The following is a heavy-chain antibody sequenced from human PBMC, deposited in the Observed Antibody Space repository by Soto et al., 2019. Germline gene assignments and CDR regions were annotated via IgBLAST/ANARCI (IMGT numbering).Heavy chain of an antibody. Sequence: VKLSSKASGYPFIRDARYWVRQAHGQRLEWMGWINAGNGNTKYSQKFEGRVTLTTDTSANTVYMELSSLRFEDTALYYCARDQQFRNWFDSWGQGTLVTVSS. CDR3: ARDQQFRNWFDS. V-gene: IGHV1-3*01. CDR2: INAGNGNT. D-gene: IGHD6-13*01. CDR1: GYPFIRDA. J-gene: IGHJ5*01.